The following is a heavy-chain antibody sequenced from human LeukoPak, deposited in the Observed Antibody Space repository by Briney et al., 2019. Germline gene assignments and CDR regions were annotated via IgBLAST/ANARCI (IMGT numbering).Heavy chain of an antibody. D-gene: IGHD2-2*01. CDR1: GFAFSSYG. CDR3: ARGPYCSSTSCDPRTADY. V-gene: IGHV3-33*01. CDR2: IWYDGSNK. Sequence: GGSLRLSCAASGFAFSSYGIHWVRQAPGKGLEWVAVIWYDGSNKYYADSVKGRFTISRDNSKNTLYLQMNSPRAEDTAVYYCARGPYCSSTSCDPRTADYWGQGTLVTVSS. J-gene: IGHJ4*02.